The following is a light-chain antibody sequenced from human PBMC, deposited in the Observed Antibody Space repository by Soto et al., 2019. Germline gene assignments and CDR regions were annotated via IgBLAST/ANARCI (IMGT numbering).Light chain of an antibody. V-gene: IGLV1-44*01. J-gene: IGLJ2*01. CDR1: SSNIGSNT. CDR3: VAWDDSLNGYVV. CDR2: SNN. Sequence: QSVLTQPLSASGTPGQRVTISCSGSSSNIGSNTVNWYQQLPGTAPKLVIYSNNQRPSGVPDRFSGSKSGTSASLAISGLQSEDEADYYCVAWDDSLNGYVVFGGGTK.